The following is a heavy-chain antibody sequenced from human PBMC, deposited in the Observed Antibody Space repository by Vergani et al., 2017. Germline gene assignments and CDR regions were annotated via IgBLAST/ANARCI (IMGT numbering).Heavy chain of an antibody. J-gene: IGHJ6*02. CDR3: ARDSASSTRQGYYYGIDV. Sequence: QVQLVQSGAEVKKPGSSVKVSCKASGGTFSSYAISWVRQAPGQGLEWMGGIIPIFGIANYAQKFQGRVTITADKSTSTAYMELSSLRSEDTAGYYCARDSASSTRQGYYYGIDVWGQGTTVTVSS. V-gene: IGHV1-69*17. D-gene: IGHD6-13*01. CDR2: IIPIFGIA. CDR1: GGTFSSYA.